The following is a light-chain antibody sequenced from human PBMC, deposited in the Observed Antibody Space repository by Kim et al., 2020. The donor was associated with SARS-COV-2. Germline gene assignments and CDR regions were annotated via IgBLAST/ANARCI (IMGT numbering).Light chain of an antibody. CDR1: SSDVGGYNY. CDR2: DVS. CDR3: CSYAGSYTYV. V-gene: IGLV2-11*01. Sequence: GQSVTVSCTGTSSDVGGYNYVSWYQQHPGTAPKLMIYDVSKRPSGVPDRFSGSKSGNTASLTISGLQAEDEADYYCCSYAGSYTYVFGTGTKVTVL. J-gene: IGLJ1*01.